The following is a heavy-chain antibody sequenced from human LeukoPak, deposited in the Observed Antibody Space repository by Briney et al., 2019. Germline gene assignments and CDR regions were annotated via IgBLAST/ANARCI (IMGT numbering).Heavy chain of an antibody. J-gene: IGHJ2*01. CDR1: GFTFSSYD. CDR2: IGTAADT. CDR3: ARGSRAVRWYFDL. V-gene: IGHV3-13*01. Sequence: GSLRLSCAASGFTFSSYDMHWVRQATGEGLEWVSAIGTAADTYYSGSVKGRFTISRDNAKDSSYLQMNNLKAEDTAVYYCARGSRAVRWYFDLWGRGTLVTVSS. D-gene: IGHD6-19*01.